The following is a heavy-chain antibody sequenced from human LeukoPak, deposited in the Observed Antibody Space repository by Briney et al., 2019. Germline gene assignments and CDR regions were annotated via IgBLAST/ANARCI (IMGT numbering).Heavy chain of an antibody. CDR3: VRDLMSMGATTAYLHH. V-gene: IGHV3-21*01. D-gene: IGHD1-26*01. Sequence: PGGSLRLSCAASGFTFSDYSMNWVRQAPGKGLEWVASISRTSRHVYYAGSVKGRFTISRDNAKNSLCLQMNSLRAEDMAVYFCVRDLMSMGATTAYLHHWGQGTLVTVSS. CDR1: GFTFSDYS. J-gene: IGHJ1*01. CDR2: ISRTSRHV.